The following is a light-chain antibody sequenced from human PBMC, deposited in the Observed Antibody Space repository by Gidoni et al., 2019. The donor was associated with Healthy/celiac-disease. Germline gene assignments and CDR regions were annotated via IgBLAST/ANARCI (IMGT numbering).Light chain of an antibody. J-gene: IGKJ1*01. V-gene: IGKV3-20*01. Sequence: EIVLTQPPGTLSLSPGERATLSCRASQSVSSSYLAWDQQQPGQAPRLLIYGASSRATGIPDRFSGSWSGTDFTLTISRLEPEDFAVYYCQQYGSSPWTFGQGTKVEIK. CDR2: GAS. CDR3: QQYGSSPWT. CDR1: QSVSSSY.